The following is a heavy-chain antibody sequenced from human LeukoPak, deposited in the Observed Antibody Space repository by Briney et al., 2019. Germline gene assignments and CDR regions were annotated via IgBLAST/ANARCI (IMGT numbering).Heavy chain of an antibody. J-gene: IGHJ3*02. Sequence: GGSLRLSCAASGFTFSSYWMSWVRQAPGKGLEWVANIKQDGGEKYYVDSVKGRFTISRDNAKNSLYLQMNSVRAEDTAVYYCASISRDDAFDIWGQGTMVTVSS. CDR1: GFTFSSYW. CDR2: IKQDGGEK. CDR3: ASISRDDAFDI. V-gene: IGHV3-7*02.